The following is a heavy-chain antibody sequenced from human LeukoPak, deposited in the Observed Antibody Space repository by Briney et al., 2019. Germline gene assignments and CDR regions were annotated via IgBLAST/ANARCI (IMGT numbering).Heavy chain of an antibody. CDR3: AAALSRDGYNWADNWFDP. CDR1: GFTFSSYG. D-gene: IGHD5-24*01. V-gene: IGHV3-30*03. CDR2: ISYDGSNK. J-gene: IGHJ5*02. Sequence: GGSLRLSCAASGFTFSSYGMHWVRQAPGKGLEWVAVISYDGSNKYYADSVKGRFTISRDNSKNTLYLQMNSLRSEDTAVYYCAAALSRDGYNWADNWFDPWGQGTLVTVSS.